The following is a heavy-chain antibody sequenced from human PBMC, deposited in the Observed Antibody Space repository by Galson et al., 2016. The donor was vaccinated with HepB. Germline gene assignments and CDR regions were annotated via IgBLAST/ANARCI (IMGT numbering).Heavy chain of an antibody. Sequence: SLRLSCAASGFSFSTCAMTWVRQAPWKGLEWVAAISGSGAATYYADSVQGRFSISRDNAKNTLDLQMSSLRVDDTAVYFCAKDLRDGTYYLDYWGQGTLVTVTA. CDR2: ISGSGAAT. V-gene: IGHV3-23*01. CDR1: GFSFSTCA. D-gene: IGHD5-24*01. CDR3: AKDLRDGTYYLDY. J-gene: IGHJ4*02.